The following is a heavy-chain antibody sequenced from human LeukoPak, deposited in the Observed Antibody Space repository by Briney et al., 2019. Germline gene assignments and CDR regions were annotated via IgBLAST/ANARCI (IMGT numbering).Heavy chain of an antibody. CDR1: VGSMSGYY. CDR2: IHYSGTT. D-gene: IGHD5-12*01. V-gene: IGHV4-59*01. Sequence: SETLSLTCTVSVGSMSGYYWSWIRHPPWKGLEWFGCIHYSGTTNYNPSLKSRVTISLDTSRNQFSLKLRSVTTADTAVYYCARRRVYSGSGEFDFWGQGTLVTVSS. J-gene: IGHJ4*02. CDR3: ARRRVYSGSGEFDF.